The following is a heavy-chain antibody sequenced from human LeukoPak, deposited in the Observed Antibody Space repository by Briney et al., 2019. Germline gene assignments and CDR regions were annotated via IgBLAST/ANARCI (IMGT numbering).Heavy chain of an antibody. D-gene: IGHD6-19*01. V-gene: IGHV4-59*08. CDR2: IYYSGST. CDR3: ARRRIAVAGTGTFDY. CDR1: VGSISSYY. J-gene: IGHJ4*02. Sequence: PSEALSLTFTGSVGSISSYYWSSIRQPPGKELAGIGYIYYSGSTNYNPSLKSRATISVDTSKNQFSLKLSSVTAADTAVYYCARRRIAVAGTGTFDYWGQGTLVTVSS.